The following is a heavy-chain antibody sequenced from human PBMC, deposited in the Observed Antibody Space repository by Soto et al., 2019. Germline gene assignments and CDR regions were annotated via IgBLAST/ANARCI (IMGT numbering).Heavy chain of an antibody. D-gene: IGHD3-22*01. Sequence: SETLSLTCTVSGGSISSSSYYWGWIRQPPGKGLEWIGSIYYSGSTYYNPSLKSRVTISVDTSQNQFSLTLISVTASDTAVYYCARHVGSPMYDSSGYYFGYWGQGTLVTVSS. CDR1: GGSISSSSYY. V-gene: IGHV4-39*01. CDR3: ARHVGSPMYDSSGYYFGY. CDR2: IYYSGST. J-gene: IGHJ4*02.